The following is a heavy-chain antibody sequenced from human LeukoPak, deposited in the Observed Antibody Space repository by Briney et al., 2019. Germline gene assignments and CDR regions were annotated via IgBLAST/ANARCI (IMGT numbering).Heavy chain of an antibody. CDR2: IWYDGSNK. J-gene: IGHJ4*02. D-gene: IGHD3-9*01. V-gene: IGHV3-33*01. CDR3: ARVWYYDILTGVDY. Sequence: GGSLRLSCAASGFTFSSYGMHWVRQAPGKGLEWVAVIWYDGSNKYYADSVKGRFTISRDNSKNTLYLQMSSLRAEDTAVYYCARVWYYDILTGVDYWGQGTLVTVSS. CDR1: GFTFSSYG.